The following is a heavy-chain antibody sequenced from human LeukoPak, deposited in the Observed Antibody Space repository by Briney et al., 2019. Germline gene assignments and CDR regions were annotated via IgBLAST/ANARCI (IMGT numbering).Heavy chain of an antibody. V-gene: IGHV1-2*02. CDR2: IKPNSSDT. CDR3: AKVWPCAIGICPDVFEY. J-gene: IGHJ4*02. D-gene: IGHD2-21*01. Sequence: ASVRVSSKDSGYTFIVYYMHWVRPAPGQGGGRVGWIKPNSSDTDYAQNFHGSVTMTRTASINSAYMKLSSLRSGDTAVYYCAKVWPCAIGICPDVFEYWGQGTLVTVSS. CDR1: GYTFIVYY.